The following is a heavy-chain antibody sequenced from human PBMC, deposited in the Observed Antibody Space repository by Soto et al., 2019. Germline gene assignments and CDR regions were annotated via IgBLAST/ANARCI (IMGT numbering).Heavy chain of an antibody. V-gene: IGHV1-2*02. CDR3: ARGDCSSTSCYGY. CDR2: INPNSGGT. J-gene: IGHJ4*02. Sequence: ASVKVSCKASGYTFTGYYMHWVRQAPGQGLEWMGWINPNSGGTNYAQKFQGRVTMTRDTSISTAYMELSRLRSDDTAVYYCARGDCSSTSCYGYWGQGTLVTVSS. D-gene: IGHD2-2*01. CDR1: GYTFTGYY.